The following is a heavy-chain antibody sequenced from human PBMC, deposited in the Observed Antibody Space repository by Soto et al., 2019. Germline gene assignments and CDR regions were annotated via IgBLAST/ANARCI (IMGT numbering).Heavy chain of an antibody. V-gene: IGHV3-23*01. CDR2: IDGSGVIT. J-gene: IGHJ5*02. D-gene: IGHD3-10*01. CDR1: GLTFGTTD. CDR3: VKNSGGFNT. Sequence: QLLQSGGGLVQPGGSLTLSCAASGLTFGTTDMSWVSQAPGEGLEWVSTIDGSGVITYYADSVKGRFTISMDNSRNTVYMQMNSLRGDDTALYYCVKNSGGFNTWGQGELVTVSS.